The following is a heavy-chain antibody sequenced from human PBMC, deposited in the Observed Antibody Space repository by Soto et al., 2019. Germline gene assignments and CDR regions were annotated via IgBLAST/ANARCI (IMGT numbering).Heavy chain of an antibody. CDR1: ELTFSTHT. V-gene: IGHV3-30-3*01. D-gene: IGHD1-20*01. Sequence: GGSLRLSCASSELTFSTHTMHWVRQAPGKGLEWVAVISYDGSKEYYADSVKGRFTISRDNSKNTLYLQMISLRDEDTAVYYCARGYFGMDVWGQGTTVTVS. CDR2: ISYDGSKE. J-gene: IGHJ6*02. CDR3: ARGYFGMDV.